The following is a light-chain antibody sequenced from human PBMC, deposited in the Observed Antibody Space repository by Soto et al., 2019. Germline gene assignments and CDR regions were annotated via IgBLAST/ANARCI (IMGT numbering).Light chain of an antibody. CDR3: QQSYAWPWT. CDR1: QTIKSH. J-gene: IGKJ1*01. Sequence: DIQMTQSPSSLSASVGDRVIITCRASQTIKSHLNWYQQRPGKAPELLIYAASSRATGIPSRFSGSGSETEFTLTISSLQSEDFAVYYCQQSYAWPWTFGQGTKVEIK. V-gene: IGKV1-39*01. CDR2: AAS.